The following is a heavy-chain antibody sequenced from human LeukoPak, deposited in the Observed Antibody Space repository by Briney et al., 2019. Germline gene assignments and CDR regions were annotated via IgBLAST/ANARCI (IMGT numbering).Heavy chain of an antibody. Sequence: PGGSLRLSCAASGFTFSDYYISWIRQAPGKGLEWVSYISSSGSTIYYADSVKGRFTISRDNSKNTLYLQMNSLRAEDTAVYYCAKQRDGFFDYWGQGTLVTVSS. CDR3: AKQRDGFFDY. J-gene: IGHJ4*02. V-gene: IGHV3-11*01. CDR1: GFTFSDYY. D-gene: IGHD5-24*01. CDR2: ISSSGSTI.